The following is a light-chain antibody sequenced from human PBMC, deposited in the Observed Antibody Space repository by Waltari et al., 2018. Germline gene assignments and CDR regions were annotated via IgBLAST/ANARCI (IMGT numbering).Light chain of an antibody. CDR1: QSILHSSENKNP. CDR3: EQYYSSPIT. CDR2: GAS. J-gene: IGKJ3*01. Sequence: DIVMTQSPASLSVSLGERATINCKSSQSILHSSENKNPSGWYQQKSGQSPTLHIYGASTRESGVPDPCRGRRSGTAFALTSRSLQTEDAAGYFSEQYYSSPITFGPGTKVD. V-gene: IGKV4-1*01.